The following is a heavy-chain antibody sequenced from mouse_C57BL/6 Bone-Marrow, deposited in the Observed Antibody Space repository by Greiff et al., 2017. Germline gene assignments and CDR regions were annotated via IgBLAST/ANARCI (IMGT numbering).Heavy chain of an antibody. V-gene: IGHV1-4*01. CDR3: ALYYYGSSYVAWFAY. J-gene: IGHJ3*01. CDR2: INPSSGYT. CDR1: GYTFTSYT. D-gene: IGHD1-1*01. Sequence: QVHVKQSGAELARPGASVKMSCKASGYTFTSYTMHWVKQRPGQGLEWIGYINPSSGYTKYNQKFKDKATLTADKSSSTAYMQLSSLTSEDSAVYYCALYYYGSSYVAWFAYWGQGTLVTVSA.